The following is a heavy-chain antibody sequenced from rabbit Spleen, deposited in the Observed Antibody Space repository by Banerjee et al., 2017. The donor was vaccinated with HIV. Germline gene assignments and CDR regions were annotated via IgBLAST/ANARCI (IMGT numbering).Heavy chain of an antibody. J-gene: IGHJ4*01. CDR3: ARDDVVASTAIYAGSGLKL. CDR1: GFSFSSSDY. Sequence: QSLEESGGDLVKPGASLTLTCTASGFSFSSSDYMCWVRQAPGKGLEWISCIAGSSSGFTYSATWAKGRFTCSKTSSTTVTLQMTSLTAADTATYFCARDDVVASTAIYAGSGLKLWGPGTLVTVS. CDR2: IAGSSSGFT. D-gene: IGHD4-2*01. V-gene: IGHV1S40*01.